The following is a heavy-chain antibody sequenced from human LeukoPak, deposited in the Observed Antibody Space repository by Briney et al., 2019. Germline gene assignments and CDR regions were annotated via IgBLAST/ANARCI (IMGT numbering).Heavy chain of an antibody. Sequence: GGSLRLSCAASGFSFSSYAMTWVRQAPGKGLDWVSIISGIGDSTYYADSVKGRFTISRDNSKNTLYLQMNNLRAEDTAVYYCAKGRGLIAAVGTDSFDPWGQGTLVTVFS. D-gene: IGHD6-13*01. CDR2: ISGIGDST. CDR3: AKGRGLIAAVGTDSFDP. J-gene: IGHJ5*02. V-gene: IGHV3-23*01. CDR1: GFSFSSYA.